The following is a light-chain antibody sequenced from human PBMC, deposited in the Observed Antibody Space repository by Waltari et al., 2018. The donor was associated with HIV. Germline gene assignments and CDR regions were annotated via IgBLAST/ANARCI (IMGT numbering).Light chain of an antibody. CDR3: AAWDDSLNGRV. V-gene: IGLV1-44*01. J-gene: IGLJ3*02. CDR1: SSNIGSHT. CDR2: SNN. Sequence: QSVLTQPPSASGTPGQRVTISCSGSSSNIGSHTVNWYQQLPGTPPQLLIYSNNQRPSGVPDRFSGSKSGTSASLAISGLQSEDEADYYCAAWDDSLNGRVFGGGTKLTVL.